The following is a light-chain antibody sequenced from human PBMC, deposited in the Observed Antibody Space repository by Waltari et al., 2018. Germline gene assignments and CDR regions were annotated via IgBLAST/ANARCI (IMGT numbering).Light chain of an antibody. J-gene: IGLJ2*01. CDR2: DVN. Sequence: QSALTQPASVSASPGKSIPISCTGTSGYVGGYDYFPWYQQPPGKAPQLIIYDVNKRPSGVSHRFSASKSGHTASLTIFGLQAEDEADYYCISYTSTTTYVVVGGGTKLTVL. CDR3: ISYTSTTTYVV. V-gene: IGLV2-14*03. CDR1: SGYVGGYDY.